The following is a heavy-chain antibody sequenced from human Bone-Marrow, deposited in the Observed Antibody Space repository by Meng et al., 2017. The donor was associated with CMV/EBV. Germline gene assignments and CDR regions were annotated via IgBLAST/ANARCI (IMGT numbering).Heavy chain of an antibody. CDR2: ISTYNGNA. J-gene: IGHJ4*02. CDR3: AREKGIVVVPSAIGDY. D-gene: IGHD2-2*02. V-gene: IGHV1-18*01. Sequence: SGYTFTSYGIIWVRQAPGQGLEWMGWISTYNGNAHYVERLQDRVTFTRDSSTSTAYMELRSLRSDDTAVYYCAREKGIVVVPSAIGDYWGQGTLVTVSS. CDR1: GYTFTSYG.